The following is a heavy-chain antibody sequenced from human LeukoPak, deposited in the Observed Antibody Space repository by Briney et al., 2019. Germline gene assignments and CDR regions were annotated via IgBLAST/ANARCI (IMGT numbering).Heavy chain of an antibody. CDR2: ISSNGGST. CDR3: VKDYSSSGYYYGMDD. J-gene: IGHJ6*02. V-gene: IGHV3-64D*09. CDR1: GFTFSSYA. Sequence: PGGSLRLSCSASGFTFSSYAMHWVRQAPGKGLEYVSAISSNGGSTYYADSVKGRFTISRDNSKSTLYLQMSSLRPEDTAVYYCVKDYSSSGYYYGMDDWGQGTTVTVSS. D-gene: IGHD6-6*01.